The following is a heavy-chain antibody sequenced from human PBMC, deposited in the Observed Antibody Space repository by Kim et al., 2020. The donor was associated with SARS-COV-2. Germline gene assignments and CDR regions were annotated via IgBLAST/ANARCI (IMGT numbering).Heavy chain of an antibody. CDR3: ARESSVVVVAATRFFDY. Sequence: SETLSLTCAVYGGSFSGYYWSWIRQPPGKGLEWIGEINHSGSTNYNPSLKSRVTISVDTSKNQFSLKLSSVTAADTAVYYCARESSVVVVAATRFFDYWGQGTLVTVSS. V-gene: IGHV4-34*01. J-gene: IGHJ4*02. CDR2: INHSGST. D-gene: IGHD2-15*01. CDR1: GGSFSGYY.